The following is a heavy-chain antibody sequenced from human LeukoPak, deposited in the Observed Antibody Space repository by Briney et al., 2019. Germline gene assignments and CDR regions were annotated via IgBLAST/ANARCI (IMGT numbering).Heavy chain of an antibody. J-gene: IGHJ4*02. V-gene: IGHV3-53*01. CDR2: IYSGGST. Sequence: GGSLRLSCAASGFSVSSNYMNWVRQAPGKGLEWVSVIYSGGSTYYADSVKGRFTISRDNSKNTLYLQMNSLRAKDTAVYYCARSLWAAADWGQGTLVTVSS. CDR1: GFSVSSNY. D-gene: IGHD6-13*01. CDR3: ARSLWAAAD.